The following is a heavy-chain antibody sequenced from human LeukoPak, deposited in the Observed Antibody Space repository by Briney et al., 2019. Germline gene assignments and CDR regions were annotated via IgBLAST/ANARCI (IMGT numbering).Heavy chain of an antibody. Sequence: ASVKVSCKASGYTFTSYAMNWVRQAPGQGLEWMGRINTNTGNPTYAQGFTGRFVFSLDTSVSTAYLQISSLKAEDTAVYYCAREGAVAGKGGQDFDYWGQGTLVTVSS. J-gene: IGHJ4*02. V-gene: IGHV7-4-1*02. CDR3: AREGAVAGKGGQDFDY. CDR2: INTNTGNP. D-gene: IGHD6-19*01. CDR1: GYTFTSYA.